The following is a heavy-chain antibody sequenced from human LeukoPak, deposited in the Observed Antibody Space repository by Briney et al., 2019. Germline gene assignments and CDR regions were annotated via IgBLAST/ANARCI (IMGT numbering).Heavy chain of an antibody. D-gene: IGHD1-26*01. CDR3: ARVSLLVGATT. CDR2: MNPNSGNT. Sequence: ASVKVSCKASGYTFTGYYMHWVRQAPGQGLEWMGWMNPNSGNTGYAQKFQGRVTMTRNTSISTAYMELSSLRSEDTAVYYCARVSLLVGATTWGQGTLVTVSS. CDR1: GYTFTGYY. V-gene: IGHV1-8*02. J-gene: IGHJ4*02.